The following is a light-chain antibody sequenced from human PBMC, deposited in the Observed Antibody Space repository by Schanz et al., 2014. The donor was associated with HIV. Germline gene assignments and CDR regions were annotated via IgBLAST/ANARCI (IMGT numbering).Light chain of an antibody. CDR1: SSDVGGYNY. Sequence: QSALTQPPSASGSPGQSVTISCTGTSSDVGGYNYVSWYQQHPGKAPKLMIYEVNKRPSGVPDRFSGSKSGNTASLTISGLQAEDEADYYCCSYAGSYTRVFGGGTKLTVL. J-gene: IGLJ2*01. CDR3: CSYAGSYTRV. V-gene: IGLV2-8*01. CDR2: EVN.